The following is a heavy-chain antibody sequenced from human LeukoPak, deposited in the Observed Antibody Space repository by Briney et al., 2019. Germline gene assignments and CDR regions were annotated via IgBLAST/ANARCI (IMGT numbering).Heavy chain of an antibody. CDR1: GYTFTSYG. Sequence: ASVKVSCKASGYTFTSYGISWARQAPGQGLEWMGWISAYNGNTNYAQKPQGRVTMTTDTSTSTAYMELRSLRSDDTAVYYCARSWSLVVVAAGGFWGQGTLVAVSS. D-gene: IGHD2-15*01. J-gene: IGHJ4*02. V-gene: IGHV1-18*04. CDR3: ARSWSLVVVAAGGF. CDR2: ISAYNGNT.